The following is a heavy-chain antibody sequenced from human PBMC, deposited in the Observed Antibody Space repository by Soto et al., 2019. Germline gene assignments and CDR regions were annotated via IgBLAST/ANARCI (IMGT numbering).Heavy chain of an antibody. Sequence: EVQLVESGGGLIQPGGSLRLSCAVSGFTVSNNYMSWVRQAPGKGLEGVSVIYSGGYTAYGDSVKGRFTISRDNSKKPPYLQRDSPGAEATAVYYGGAIPGGGGYWGQGTLVTVSS. CDR2: IYSGGYT. D-gene: IGHD2-21*01. J-gene: IGHJ4*02. V-gene: IGHV3-53*01. CDR1: GFTVSNNY. CDR3: GAIPGGGGY.